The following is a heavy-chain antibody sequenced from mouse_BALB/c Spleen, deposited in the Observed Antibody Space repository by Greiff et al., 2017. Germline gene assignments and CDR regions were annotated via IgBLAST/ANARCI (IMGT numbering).Heavy chain of an antibody. CDR3: ASLDSSVLWFAY. Sequence: EVMLVESGPSLVKPSQTLSLTCSVTGDSITSGYWNWIRKFPGNKLEYMGYISYSGSTYYNPSLKSRISITRDTSKNQYYLQLNSATTEDTATYYCASLDSSVLWFAYWGQGTLVTVSA. CDR2: ISYSGST. CDR1: GDSITSGY. J-gene: IGHJ3*01. D-gene: IGHD3-2*01. V-gene: IGHV3-8*02.